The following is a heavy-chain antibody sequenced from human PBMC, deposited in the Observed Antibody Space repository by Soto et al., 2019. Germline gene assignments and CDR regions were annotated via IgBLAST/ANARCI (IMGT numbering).Heavy chain of an antibody. V-gene: IGHV3-13*01. Sequence: EVQLVESGGGLVQPGGSLRLSCAASGFTFSSYDMHWVRQATGKGLEWVSAIGTAGDTYYPGSVKGRFTISRENAKNSLYLQMNSLRAGDTAVYYCARALQPQSAAAVGYYYYMDVWGKGTTVTVSS. J-gene: IGHJ6*03. CDR3: ARALQPQSAAAVGYYYYMDV. CDR1: GFTFSSYD. D-gene: IGHD6-13*01. CDR2: IGTAGDT.